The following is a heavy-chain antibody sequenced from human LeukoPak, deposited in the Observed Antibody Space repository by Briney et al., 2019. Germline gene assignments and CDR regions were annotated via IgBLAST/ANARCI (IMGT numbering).Heavy chain of an antibody. D-gene: IGHD6-19*01. CDR3: AREGAAVAGYYYYYMDV. J-gene: IGHJ6*03. CDR2: IYTSGST. Sequence: PSETLSLTCTVSGGSISSGSYYWSWIRQPAGKGLEWIGRIYTSGSTNYNPSLKSRVTISVDTSKNQLSLKLSSVTAADTAVYYCAREGAAVAGYYYYYMDVWGKGTTVTVSS. CDR1: GGSISSGSYY. V-gene: IGHV4-61*02.